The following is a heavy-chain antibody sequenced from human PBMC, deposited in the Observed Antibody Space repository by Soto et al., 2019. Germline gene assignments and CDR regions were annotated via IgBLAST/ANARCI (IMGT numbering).Heavy chain of an antibody. V-gene: IGHV3-23*01. CDR1: GFTFSSYA. D-gene: IGHD2-15*01. CDR2: ISGSGGST. CDR3: AKDVHCSGGSCYFTAGWFDP. Sequence: GGSLRLSCAASGFTFSSYAMSWVRQAPGKGLEWVSAISGSGGSTYYADSVKGRFTISRDNSKNTLYLQMNSLRAEDTAVYYCAKDVHCSGGSCYFTAGWFDPWGQGTLVTVSS. J-gene: IGHJ5*02.